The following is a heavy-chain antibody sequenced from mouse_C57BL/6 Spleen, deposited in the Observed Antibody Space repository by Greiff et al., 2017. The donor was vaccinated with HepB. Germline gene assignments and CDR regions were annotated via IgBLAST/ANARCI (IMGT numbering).Heavy chain of an antibody. CDR3: AREGYGGYYGAMDY. V-gene: IGHV1-64*01. CDR1: GYTFTSYW. J-gene: IGHJ4*01. CDR2: IHPNSGST. Sequence: QVQLQQSGAELVKPGASVKLSCKASGYTFTSYWMHWVKQRPGQGLEWIGMIHPNSGSTNYNEKFKSKATLTVDKSSSTAYMQLSSLTSEDSAVYYGAREGYGGYYGAMDYWGQGTSVTVSS. D-gene: IGHD2-3*01.